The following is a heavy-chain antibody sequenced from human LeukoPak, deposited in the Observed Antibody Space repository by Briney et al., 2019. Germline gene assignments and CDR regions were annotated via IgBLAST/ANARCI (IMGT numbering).Heavy chain of an antibody. CDR1: GFTFTSYS. J-gene: IGHJ4*02. V-gene: IGHV3-48*02. D-gene: IGHD4-17*01. CDR3: ARDLDYGFDY. Sequence: GGSLRLSCAASGFTFTSYSMNWVRQAPGKGLEWVSYISVGSHARYYADSVKGRFTISSDNAKNSLYLQMNSLRDEDTAVYYCARDLDYGFDYWGQGTPVTVSS. CDR2: ISVGSHAR.